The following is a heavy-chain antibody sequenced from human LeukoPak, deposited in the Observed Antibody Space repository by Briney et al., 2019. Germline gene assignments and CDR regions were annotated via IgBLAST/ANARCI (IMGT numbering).Heavy chain of an antibody. CDR3: ATDGAGFDT. CDR2: ISSSSSTI. Sequence: GGSLRLSCAASGFTFSSYSMNWVRQAPGKGLEWVSFISSSSSTIYYADSVKGRFTISRDNAKKSLYLEMNNLRAEDTAVYYCATDGAGFDTWGQGVLVTVSS. CDR1: GFTFSSYS. J-gene: IGHJ5*02. V-gene: IGHV3-48*04.